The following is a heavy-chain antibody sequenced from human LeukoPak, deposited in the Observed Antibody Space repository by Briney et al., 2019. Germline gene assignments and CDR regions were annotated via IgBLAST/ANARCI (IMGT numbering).Heavy chain of an antibody. Sequence: SVKVSCKASGGTFSGYAISWVRQAPGQGLEWMGGIIPIFGTANYAQKFQGRVTITTDESTSTAYMELSSLRSEDTAVYYCARSPIGGGDFNPPDYWGQGTLVTVSS. CDR3: ARSPIGGGDFNPPDY. V-gene: IGHV1-69*05. CDR2: IIPIFGTA. J-gene: IGHJ4*02. D-gene: IGHD2-21*02. CDR1: GGTFSGYA.